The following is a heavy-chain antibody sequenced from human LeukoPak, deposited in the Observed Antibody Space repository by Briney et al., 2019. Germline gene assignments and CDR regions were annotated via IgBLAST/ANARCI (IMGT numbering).Heavy chain of an antibody. J-gene: IGHJ5*02. D-gene: IGHD3-22*01. CDR3: ARGLRGGAMIVVGGFGDWFDP. CDR2: INHSGST. Sequence: KTSETLSLTCAVYGGSFSGYYWSWIRQPPGKGLEWIGEINHSGSTNYNPSLKSRVTMSVDTSKNQFSLKLSSVTAADTAVYYCARGLRGGAMIVVGGFGDWFDPWGQGTLVTVSS. CDR1: GGSFSGYY. V-gene: IGHV4-34*01.